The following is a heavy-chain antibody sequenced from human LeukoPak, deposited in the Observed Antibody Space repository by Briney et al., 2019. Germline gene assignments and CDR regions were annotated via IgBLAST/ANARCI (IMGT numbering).Heavy chain of an antibody. CDR1: GGSISSGGYF. CDR3: ARQRLRLGEISH. CDR2: IYYRGST. Sequence: SETLSLTCTVSGGSISSGGYFWSWIRQHPGKGLEWIGYIYYRGSTYYSPSLKSRVTISVDTSKNQFSLKLRSVTAADTAVYYCARQRLRLGEISHWGQGTLVTFSS. J-gene: IGHJ4*02. V-gene: IGHV4-31*03. D-gene: IGHD3-16*01.